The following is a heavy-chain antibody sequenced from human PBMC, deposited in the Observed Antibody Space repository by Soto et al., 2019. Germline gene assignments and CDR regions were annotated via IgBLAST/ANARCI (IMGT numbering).Heavy chain of an antibody. CDR1: GFTFSSYW. J-gene: IGHJ4*02. CDR2: IKQDGSEK. CDR3: AREVRPRLMITFGGVIIDY. V-gene: IGHV3-7*05. D-gene: IGHD3-16*02. Sequence: EVQLVESGGGLVQPGGSLRLSCAASGFTFSSYWMSWVRQAPGKGLEWVANIKQDGSEKYYVDSVKGRFTISRDNAKNSLYLQMNSLRAEDTAVYYCAREVRPRLMITFGGVIIDYWGQGTLVTVSS.